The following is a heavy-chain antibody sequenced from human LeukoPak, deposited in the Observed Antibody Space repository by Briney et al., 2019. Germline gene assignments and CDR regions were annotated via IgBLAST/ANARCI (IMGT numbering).Heavy chain of an antibody. V-gene: IGHV4-59*08. CDR1: GGSISSYS. J-gene: IGHJ3*02. Sequence: SETLSLTCTVSGGSISSYSWSWIRQPPGKGLEWIGYMSYSGSTNYNPSLESRVTISVDTYKNQFSLKLTSVTAADTAVFYCARHRSGGRAFDIWGQGTMVTVSS. CDR2: MSYSGST. CDR3: ARHRSGGRAFDI. D-gene: IGHD1-26*01.